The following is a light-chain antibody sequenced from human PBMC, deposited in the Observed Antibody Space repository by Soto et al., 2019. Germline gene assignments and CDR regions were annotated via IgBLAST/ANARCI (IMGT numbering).Light chain of an antibody. CDR2: DAS. J-gene: IGKJ1*01. Sequence: EIEVNHSPSTLSASVGERVTITCRASQSINTWLAWYQRKPGKAPKLLIYDASSLRSGVPSRFSGSGSGTDFTLTISCLQSEDFATYYCQHYNSYSEAFGQGTNVDVK. CDR1: QSINTW. CDR3: QHYNSYSEA. V-gene: IGKV1-5*01.